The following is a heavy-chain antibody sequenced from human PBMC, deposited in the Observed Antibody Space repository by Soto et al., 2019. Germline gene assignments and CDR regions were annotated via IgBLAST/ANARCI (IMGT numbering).Heavy chain of an antibody. J-gene: IGHJ4*02. CDR3: VRHRVGSYYYFDY. V-gene: IGHV5-10-1*01. D-gene: IGHD1-26*01. CDR1: GYTFTDYL. CDR2: IDPSDSYT. Sequence: PGESPKISRKGSGYTFTDYLISWVRQMPRKGLEWMGRIDPSDSYTSNSPSFQGHVTISADKYINTAYMQWSSLKASDTAMYYCVRHRVGSYYYFDYWGQGTLVTVSS.